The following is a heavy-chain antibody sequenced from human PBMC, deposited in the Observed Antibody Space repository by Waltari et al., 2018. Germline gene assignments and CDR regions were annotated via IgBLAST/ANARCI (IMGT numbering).Heavy chain of an antibody. V-gene: IGHV3-53*01. CDR1: GFPVSPNY. J-gene: IGHJ4*02. CDR2: MFSGGST. D-gene: IGHD2-15*01. CDR3: ARGIGSGNSLGY. Sequence: VQMVASGGVLMQPGGSLGLACTASGFPVSPNYLIEVRRAPGKGLQLVSVMFSGGSTYYADSVKGRFSISRDNSKNTLYLQMNSLRVEDTAIYYCARGIGSGNSLGYWGQGTLVTVSS.